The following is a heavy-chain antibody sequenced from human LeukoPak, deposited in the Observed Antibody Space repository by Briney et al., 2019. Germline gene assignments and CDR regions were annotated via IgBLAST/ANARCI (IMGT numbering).Heavy chain of an antibody. Sequence: GGSLRLSCAASGFTFDDYAMHWVRHAPGKGLEWVSGISWNSGSITYADSVKGRFTISRDNAKNSLYLQMNSLRAEDTALYYCAKDLHSSGYYDPFDYWGQGTLVTVSS. V-gene: IGHV3-9*01. CDR3: AKDLHSSGYYDPFDY. D-gene: IGHD3-22*01. J-gene: IGHJ4*02. CDR1: GFTFDDYA. CDR2: ISWNSGSI.